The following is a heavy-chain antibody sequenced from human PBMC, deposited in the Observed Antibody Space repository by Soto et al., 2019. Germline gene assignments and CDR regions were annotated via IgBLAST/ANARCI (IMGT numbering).Heavy chain of an antibody. CDR3: ARDNRYSSSWYPPGRFDY. Sequence: SVKVSCKASGGTFSSYAISWVRQAPGQGLEWMGGIIPIFGTANYAQKFQGRVTITADESTSTAYMELSSLRSEDTAVYYCARDNRYSSSWYPPGRFDYWGQGTLVTVS. D-gene: IGHD6-13*01. V-gene: IGHV1-69*13. J-gene: IGHJ4*02. CDR2: IIPIFGTA. CDR1: GGTFSSYA.